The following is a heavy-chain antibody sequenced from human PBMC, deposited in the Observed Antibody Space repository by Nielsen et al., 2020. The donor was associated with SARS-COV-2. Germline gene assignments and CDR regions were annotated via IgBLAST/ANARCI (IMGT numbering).Heavy chain of an antibody. CDR2: INSDGSST. Sequence: GGSLRLSCAASGFTFSSYWMHWVRQAPGKGLVWVSRINSDGSSTSYADSVKGRFTISRDNAKNSLYLQMNSLRAEDTAVYYCASETTLGYYYYYGMDVWGQGTTVTVSS. V-gene: IGHV3-74*01. CDR3: ASETTLGYYYYYGMDV. J-gene: IGHJ6*02. D-gene: IGHD4-23*01. CDR1: GFTFSSYW.